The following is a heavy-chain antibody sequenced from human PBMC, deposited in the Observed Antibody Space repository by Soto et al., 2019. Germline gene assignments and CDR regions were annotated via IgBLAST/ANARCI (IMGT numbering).Heavy chain of an antibody. CDR3: ARDQSHVYHGLDV. D-gene: IGHD3-10*02. CDR2: IYYSGST. Sequence: QVQLQESGPGLVKPSQTLSLTCTVSGASLRKSDYYWSWIRQHPGKGLEWIGHIYYSGSTYYNPSLNSRVTISVDTSKNQFSLKVDSVTAADTAVYYCARDQSHVYHGLDVWGQGTTVTVSS. CDR1: GASLRKSDYY. V-gene: IGHV4-31*03. J-gene: IGHJ6*02.